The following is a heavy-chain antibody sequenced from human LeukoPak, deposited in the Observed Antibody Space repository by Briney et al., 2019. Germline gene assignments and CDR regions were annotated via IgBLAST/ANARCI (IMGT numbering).Heavy chain of an antibody. V-gene: IGHV3-73*01. D-gene: IGHD1-1*01. CDR2: IRSKANSYAT. Sequence: GGSLRLSCAASGFTFSGSVVHWVRQASGKGLEWVGRIRSKANSYATAYAASVKGRFTISRDDSKNTAYLQMNSLKTEDTAVYYCTCAGEVEGSFDIWGQGTMVTVSS. CDR3: TCAGEVEGSFDI. CDR1: GFTFSGSV. J-gene: IGHJ3*02.